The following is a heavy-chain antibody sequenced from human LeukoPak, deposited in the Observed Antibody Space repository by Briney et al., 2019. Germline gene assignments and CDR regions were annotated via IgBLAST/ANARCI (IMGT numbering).Heavy chain of an antibody. CDR1: GYSFTNYW. D-gene: IGHD3-9*01. Sequence: GESLQISCKGSGYSFTNYWIGWVRPMPGKGLEWMGMIYPGDSDTRYSPSFQGQVTISADKSISTAYLQWSSLEASDTAMYFCARHGSSYFEPRYNWFDPWGQGTLVTVSS. CDR3: ARHGSSYFEPRYNWFDP. V-gene: IGHV5-51*01. J-gene: IGHJ5*02. CDR2: IYPGDSDT.